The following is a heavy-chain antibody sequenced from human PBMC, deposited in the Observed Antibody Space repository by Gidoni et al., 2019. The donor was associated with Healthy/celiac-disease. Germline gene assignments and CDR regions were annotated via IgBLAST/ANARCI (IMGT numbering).Heavy chain of an antibody. Sequence: EVQLVESGGGLVQPGGSLRLSCAASGFTFSDHYMDWVRQAPGKGLEWVGRTKNKANSYTTEYAASVKGRFTISRDDSKNSLYLQMNSLKTEDTAVYYCAREDYGDYGYLDYWGQGTLVTVSS. V-gene: IGHV3-72*01. CDR3: AREDYGDYGYLDY. D-gene: IGHD4-17*01. CDR1: GFTFSDHY. CDR2: TKNKANSYTT. J-gene: IGHJ4*02.